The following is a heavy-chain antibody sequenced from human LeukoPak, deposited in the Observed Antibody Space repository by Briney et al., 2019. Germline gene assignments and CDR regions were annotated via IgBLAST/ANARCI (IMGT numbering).Heavy chain of an antibody. D-gene: IGHD6-13*01. CDR1: GFTFSSYG. Sequence: GGSLRLSCAASGFTFSSYGMHWVRQAPGKGLEWVSTMSGDATNTYYADSVKGRFTTSRDNSKTTLFLQMNSLRAEDTAVYYCAKRTSGSSWYSSDSWGQGTLVTVSS. CDR2: MSGDATNT. CDR3: AKRTSGSSWYSSDS. J-gene: IGHJ4*02. V-gene: IGHV3-23*01.